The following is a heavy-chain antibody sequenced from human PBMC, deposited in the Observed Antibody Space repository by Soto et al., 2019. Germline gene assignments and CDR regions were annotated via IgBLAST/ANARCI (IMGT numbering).Heavy chain of an antibody. Sequence: EVQLVESGGGLVKPGGSLTLSCAASGFTINDAWMNCVRQAPGKGLEWVGRIKTNSEGGTTDYAAPVQGRFTLSRDDSRNTLSLHMNSLKTDDTAVYYCTTGSVEGVWGQGATVTVSS. CDR2: IKTNSEGGTT. D-gene: IGHD2-15*01. CDR3: TTGSVEGV. J-gene: IGHJ6*02. CDR1: GFTINDAW. V-gene: IGHV3-15*07.